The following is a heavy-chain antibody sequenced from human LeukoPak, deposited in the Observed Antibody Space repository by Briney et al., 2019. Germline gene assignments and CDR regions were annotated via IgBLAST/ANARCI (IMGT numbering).Heavy chain of an antibody. CDR3: ARDSSGWSTVGYFDL. CDR2: IYYSGST. J-gene: IGHJ2*01. V-gene: IGHV4-39*07. Sequence: SETLSLTCTVSGGSISSSSYYWGWIRQPPGKGLEWIGSIYYSGSTYYNPSLNSRVTISVDTSKNQFSLKLSSVTAADTAVYYCARDSSGWSTVGYFDLWGRGTLVTVSS. D-gene: IGHD6-19*01. CDR1: GGSISSSSYY.